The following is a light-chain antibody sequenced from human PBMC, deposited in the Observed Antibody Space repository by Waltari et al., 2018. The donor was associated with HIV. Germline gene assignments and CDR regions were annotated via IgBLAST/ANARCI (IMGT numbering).Light chain of an antibody. V-gene: IGLV3-25*03. Sequence: SYELTQPPSVSVSPGQTARITCSGDALANQSAYWYQRKPGQAPVLVIYKDSERSSGIPERFSGSSSGTTVTLTISGVQAEDEADYYCQSADSSGTYLVIFGGGTKLTVL. CDR2: KDS. CDR3: QSADSSGTYLVI. CDR1: ALANQS. J-gene: IGLJ2*01.